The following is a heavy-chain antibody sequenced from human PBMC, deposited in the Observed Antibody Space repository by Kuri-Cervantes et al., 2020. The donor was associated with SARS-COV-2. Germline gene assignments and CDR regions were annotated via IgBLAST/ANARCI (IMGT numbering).Heavy chain of an antibody. V-gene: IGHV4-38-2*01. D-gene: IGHD5-24*01. CDR3: ARHGGDGYNSIDWFDP. CDR1: GYSISSGYY. CDR2: IYHSGST. J-gene: IGHJ5*02. Sequence: SQTLSLTCAVSGYSISSGYYWGWIRQPPGKGLEWIGSIYHSGSTYYNSSLKSRVTVSVDTSKNQFSLKLSSVTAADTAVYYCARHGGDGYNSIDWFDPWGQGTLVTVSS.